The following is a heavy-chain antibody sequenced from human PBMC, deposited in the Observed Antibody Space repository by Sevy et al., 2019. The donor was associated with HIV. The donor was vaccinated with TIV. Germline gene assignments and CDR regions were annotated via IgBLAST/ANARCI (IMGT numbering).Heavy chain of an antibody. D-gene: IGHD4-4*01. CDR3: ARAKDYTYYLPDY. CDR2: IWYDGSNK. V-gene: IGHV3-33*01. J-gene: IGHJ4*02. Sequence: GGSLRLSCAASGFTFSSHGMHWVRQAPGKGLEWVAVIWYDGSNKYYADSVKGRFTISRDNSKSTLFLQINSLRAEDTAVYFCARAKDYTYYLPDYWGQGTLVTVSS. CDR1: GFTFSSHG.